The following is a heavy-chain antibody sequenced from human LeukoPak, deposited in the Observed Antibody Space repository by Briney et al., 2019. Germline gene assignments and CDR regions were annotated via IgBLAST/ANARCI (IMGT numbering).Heavy chain of an antibody. V-gene: IGHV3-11*01. D-gene: IGHD3-10*01. J-gene: IGHJ4*02. CDR2: ISSSGSTI. CDR3: ARDPPLYGSGSYYNGLFDY. Sequence: GGPLRLSCAASGLTFSDYYMSWIRQAPGKGLEWVSYISSSGSTIYYADSVKGRFTISRDNAKNSLYLQMNSLRAEDTAVYYCARDPPLYGSGSYYNGLFDYWGQGTLVTVSS. CDR1: GLTFSDYY.